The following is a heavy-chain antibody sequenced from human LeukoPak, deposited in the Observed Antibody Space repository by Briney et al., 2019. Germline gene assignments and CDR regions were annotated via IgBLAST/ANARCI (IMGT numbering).Heavy chain of an antibody. J-gene: IGHJ4*02. V-gene: IGHV3-74*01. CDR3: ASLGLIEYYFDY. CDR2: INNDGSST. D-gene: IGHD3/OR15-3a*01. Sequence: GGSLRLSCAASGFTFSSYWMHWVRQAPGKGLVWVSRINNDGSSTNYADSVKGRFTISRDNAKNSLYLQMNSLRAEDTAVYYCASLGLIEYYFDYWGQGTLVTVSS. CDR1: GFTFSSYW.